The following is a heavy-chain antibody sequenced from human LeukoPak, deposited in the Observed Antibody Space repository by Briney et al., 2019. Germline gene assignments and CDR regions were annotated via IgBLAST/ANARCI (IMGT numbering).Heavy chain of an antibody. J-gene: IGHJ4*01. CDR3: AREEEGGTLEY. CDR1: GYTFTNYY. Sequence: ASVQVSCRASGYTFTNYYMHGVRQAPGQGREWMGIIRHSGGKIYAPKFQGRVDMTGDTSTSTVSMELSSLKYEDTGLYFCAREEEGGTLEYWGQGTLVTVSS. CDR2: IRHSGGK. D-gene: IGHD1/OR15-1a*01. V-gene: IGHV1-46*01.